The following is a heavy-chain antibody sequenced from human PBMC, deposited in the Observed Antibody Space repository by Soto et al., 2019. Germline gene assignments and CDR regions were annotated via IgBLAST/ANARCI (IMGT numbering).Heavy chain of an antibody. CDR2: IYYSGST. D-gene: IGHD6-13*01. J-gene: IGHJ4*02. V-gene: IGHV4-39*01. CDR1: GGSISSSSYY. Sequence: SETLSLTCTVSGGSISSSSYYWGWIRQPTGKGLEWIGSIYYSGSTYYNPSLKSRVTISVDTSKNQFSLKLSSVTAADTAVYYCARPDSSSWYLFYYWGQGTLVTVSS. CDR3: ARPDSSSWYLFYY.